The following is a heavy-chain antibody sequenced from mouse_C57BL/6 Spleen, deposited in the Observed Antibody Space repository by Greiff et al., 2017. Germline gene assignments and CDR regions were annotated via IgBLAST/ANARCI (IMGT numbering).Heavy chain of an antibody. Sequence: QVQLQQPGAELVKPGASVKMSCKASGYTFTSYWITWVKQRPGQGLEWIGDIYPGSGSTNYNEKFKSKATLTVDTSSSTAYMQLSSLTSEDSAVYYCARGRIYYGSSSDYWGQGTTLTVSS. CDR2: IYPGSGST. CDR1: GYTFTSYW. CDR3: ARGRIYYGSSSDY. D-gene: IGHD1-1*01. V-gene: IGHV1-55*01. J-gene: IGHJ2*01.